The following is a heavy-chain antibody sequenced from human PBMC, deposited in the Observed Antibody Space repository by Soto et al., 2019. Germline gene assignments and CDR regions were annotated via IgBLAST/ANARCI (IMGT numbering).Heavy chain of an antibody. J-gene: IGHJ5*02. CDR3: ARSVPTVTRGSDP. CDR2: IIPILGIA. D-gene: IGHD4-17*01. Sequence: QVQLVQSGAAVKKPGSSVKVSCKASGGTFSSYTISWVRQAPGQGLEWMGRIIPILGIANYAQKFQRRVTITAEKATSTAYMELSSLRSEDTAVYYCARSVPTVTRGSDPWGKATLVTVSS. V-gene: IGHV1-69*02. CDR1: GGTFSSYT.